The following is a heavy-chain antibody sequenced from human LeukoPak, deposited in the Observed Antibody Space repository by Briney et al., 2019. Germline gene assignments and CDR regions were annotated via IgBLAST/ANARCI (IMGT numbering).Heavy chain of an antibody. CDR1: GFTFSTYE. J-gene: IGHJ4*02. V-gene: IGHV3-48*03. Sequence: GGSLRLSCAASGFTFSTYEMNWVRQAPGKGLEWVSYISSTGSNIYYADSVKGRFTISRDNAKNSLYLLMSSLRTEDTAVYYCAATYYYDGSGDYWGQGTLVTVSS. CDR2: ISSTGSNI. CDR3: AATYYYDGSGDY. D-gene: IGHD3-22*01.